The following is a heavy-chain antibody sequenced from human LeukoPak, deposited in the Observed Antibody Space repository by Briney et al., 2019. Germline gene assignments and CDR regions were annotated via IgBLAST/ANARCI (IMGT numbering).Heavy chain of an antibody. J-gene: IGHJ4*02. V-gene: IGHV3-48*04. CDR3: ARGFTGSSTFDY. D-gene: IGHD6-6*01. Sequence: GGSLRLSCAASGFTFSSYAMSWVRQAPGKGLECVSYISVSSKSIDYADSVKGRFTISRDDAKNSLHLQMDSLRAEDTGLYYCARGFTGSSTFDYWGQGIVVTVSS. CDR2: ISVSSKSI. CDR1: GFTFSSYA.